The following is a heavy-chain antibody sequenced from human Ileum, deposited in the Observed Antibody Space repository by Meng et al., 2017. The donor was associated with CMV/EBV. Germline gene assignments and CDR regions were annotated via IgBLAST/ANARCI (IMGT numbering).Heavy chain of an antibody. CDR3: AHRFLAAGLFDS. D-gene: IGHD6-13*01. CDR2: IYWNDDK. V-gene: IGHV2-5*01. Sequence: CTFSGFSLSPSGLAVGWIRQPPGKALEWLALIYWNDDKRYSPSLKGRLTITKGTSKNQVVLTMTNMDPVDTATYYCAHRFLAAGLFDSWGQGTLVTVSS. CDR1: GFSLSPSGLA. J-gene: IGHJ4*02.